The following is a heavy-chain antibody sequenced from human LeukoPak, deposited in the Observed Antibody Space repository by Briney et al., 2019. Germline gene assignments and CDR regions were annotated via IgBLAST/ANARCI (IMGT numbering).Heavy chain of an antibody. Sequence: GASVKVSCKASGYIFTDSYIYWVRQAAGQGLEWMGWINPNSGSPNYAQSFQGRVSMTRDTSISTAYMELTWLRSDDTAVYYCVRAYASGWHIDFWGQGTLVTVSS. CDR1: GYIFTDSY. CDR2: INPNSGSP. V-gene: IGHV1-2*02. CDR3: VRAYASGWHIDF. D-gene: IGHD6-19*01. J-gene: IGHJ4*02.